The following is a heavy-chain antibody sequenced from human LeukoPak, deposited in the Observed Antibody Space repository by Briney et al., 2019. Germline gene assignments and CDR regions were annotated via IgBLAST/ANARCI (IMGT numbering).Heavy chain of an antibody. Sequence: SVKVSFMASGGTFISYAISWVRQAPGQGLEWMGGIIPIFGTANYAQKFQGRVTITADESTSTAYMELSSLRSEDTAVYYCARDRDYYDSSGPSGFDYWGQGTLVTVSS. V-gene: IGHV1-69*13. D-gene: IGHD3-22*01. CDR3: ARDRDYYDSSGPSGFDY. CDR2: IIPIFGTA. CDR1: GGTFISYA. J-gene: IGHJ4*02.